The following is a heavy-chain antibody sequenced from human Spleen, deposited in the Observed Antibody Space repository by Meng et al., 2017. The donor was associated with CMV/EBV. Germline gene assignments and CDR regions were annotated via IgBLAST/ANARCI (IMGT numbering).Heavy chain of an antibody. CDR3: ARRRRTSGWYFSHFDF. Sequence: SGGSISSSNLWTWVRQVPGKGLEWIGEIYHSGSTNYNPSLKSRVTISVDKFKNQFSLKLGSVTAADTAMYYCARRRRTSGWYFSHFDFWGQGTLVIVSS. V-gene: IGHV4-4*02. J-gene: IGHJ4*02. D-gene: IGHD6-19*01. CDR2: IYHSGST. CDR1: GGSISSSNL.